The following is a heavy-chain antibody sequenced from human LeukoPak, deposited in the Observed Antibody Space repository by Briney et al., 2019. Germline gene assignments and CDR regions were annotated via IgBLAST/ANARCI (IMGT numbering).Heavy chain of an antibody. D-gene: IGHD1-26*01. CDR3: TRGQWGLQS. CDR2: IHHSGSS. Sequence: SETLSLTCTVSGVSVSDYYWSWIRQAPGKGLEWISYIHHSGSSDYYAYPGSRVITSLEASKNKSLLILISVTAADTAAYYCTRGQWGLQSWSQGTLVTVPS. V-gene: IGHV4-59*02. CDR1: GVSVSDYY. J-gene: IGHJ5*02.